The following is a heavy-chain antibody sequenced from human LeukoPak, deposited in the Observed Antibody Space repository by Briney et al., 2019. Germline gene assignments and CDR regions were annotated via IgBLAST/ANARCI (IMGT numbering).Heavy chain of an antibody. CDR3: ARLTYYYGSGSP. J-gene: IGHJ5*02. CDR2: IIPIFGTA. D-gene: IGHD3-10*01. Sequence: SVTVSCTASGGTFSSYAISWVRQAPGQGLEWMGGIIPIFGTANYAQKFQGRVTITADESTSTAYMELSSLRSEDTAVYYCARLTYYYGSGSPWGQGTLVTVSS. CDR1: GGTFSSYA. V-gene: IGHV1-69*01.